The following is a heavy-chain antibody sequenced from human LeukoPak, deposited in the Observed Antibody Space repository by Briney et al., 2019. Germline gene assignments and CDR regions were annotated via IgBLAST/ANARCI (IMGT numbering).Heavy chain of an antibody. CDR1: GDSVSSKSAA. J-gene: IGHJ3*02. Sequence: SQTLSLTCAISGDSVSSKSAAWNWIRQSPSRGLEWLGRTYYRSTWYNDYAVSVKSRITNNADTSKNQFSLQLNSVTPEDTAVYYCSRVHKAFDGARDAFDIWGQGTMVTVSS. CDR2: TYYRSTWYN. V-gene: IGHV6-1*01. D-gene: IGHD3-10*01. CDR3: SRVHKAFDGARDAFDI.